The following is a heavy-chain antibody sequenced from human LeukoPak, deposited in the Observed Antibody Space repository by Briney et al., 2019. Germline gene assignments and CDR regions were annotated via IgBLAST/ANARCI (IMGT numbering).Heavy chain of an antibody. Sequence: GGSLRLSCAASGFTFSDYYMSWIGQAPGKGLEWVSYISSSRSDTKYADSVKGRFTISRDNAKNSLYLQMNSLRAEDTAVCYCARDRLWEVGATPYFAYWGQGTLVTVSS. V-gene: IGHV3-11*05. CDR3: ARDRLWEVGATPYFAY. CDR1: GFTFSDYY. CDR2: ISSSRSDT. J-gene: IGHJ4*02. D-gene: IGHD1-26*01.